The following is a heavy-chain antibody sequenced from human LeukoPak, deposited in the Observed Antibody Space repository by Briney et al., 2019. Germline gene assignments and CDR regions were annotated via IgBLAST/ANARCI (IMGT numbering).Heavy chain of an antibody. CDR1: GVSITSYY. D-gene: IGHD1-26*01. J-gene: IGHJ4*02. V-gene: IGHV4-59*08. CDR2: IYYSGST. CDR3: AIFSGSYYDF. Sequence: SGTLSLTCTVSGVSITSYYWRWIRQPPGKGLEWVGYIYYSGSTNYNPSLKSRVTISVDTSRTQFSLRLSSVTAADTAVYYCAIFSGSYYDFWGQGTLVTVSS.